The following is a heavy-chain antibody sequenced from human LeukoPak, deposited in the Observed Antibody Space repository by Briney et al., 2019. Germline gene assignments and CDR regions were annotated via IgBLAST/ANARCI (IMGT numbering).Heavy chain of an antibody. V-gene: IGHV3-53*01. CDR1: GFTFSTYA. J-gene: IGHJ4*02. CDR3: ARATLDI. Sequence: GGSLRLSCAASGFTFSTYAMNWVRQAPGRGLEWVSVIYSGGSTKYADSVKARFTISRDNSKNTVYLQMNSLRAEDTAVYYCARATLDIWGQGTLV. CDR2: IYSGGST.